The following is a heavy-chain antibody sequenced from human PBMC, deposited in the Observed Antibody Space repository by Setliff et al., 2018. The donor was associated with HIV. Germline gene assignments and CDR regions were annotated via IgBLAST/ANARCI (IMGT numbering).Heavy chain of an antibody. J-gene: IGHJ3*02. Sequence: PSETLSLTCTVSGGSISSGVFYWSWIRQHPGRGLEWIGYIYYSGRTYYNPSLKSRVAVSVDTSKNQFSLSLSSVTAADTAVYYCARSSAERSAVRGLAIAFDIWGPGTKVTVSS. CDR2: IYYSGRT. CDR3: ARSSAERSAVRGLAIAFDI. D-gene: IGHD3-10*01. CDR1: GGSISSGVFY. V-gene: IGHV4-31*02.